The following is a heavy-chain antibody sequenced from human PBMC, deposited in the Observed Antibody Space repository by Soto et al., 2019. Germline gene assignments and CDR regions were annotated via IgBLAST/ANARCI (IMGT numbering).Heavy chain of an antibody. CDR2: IYHSGST. CDR3: ARDSRTYYDFWSGYYKGNWFDP. CDR1: GGSISSSNW. V-gene: IGHV4-4*02. Sequence: PSETLSLTCAVSGGSISSSNWGSWVRQPPGKGLEWIGEIYHSGSTNYNPSLKSRVTISVDKSKNQFSLKLSSVTAADTAVYYCARDSRTYYDFWSGYYKGNWFDPWGQGTLVTVSS. D-gene: IGHD3-3*01. J-gene: IGHJ5*02.